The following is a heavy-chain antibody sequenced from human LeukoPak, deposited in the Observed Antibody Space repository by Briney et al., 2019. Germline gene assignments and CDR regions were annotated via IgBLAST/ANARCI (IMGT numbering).Heavy chain of an antibody. CDR3: ARDQRKSITIFGVVLRDRGAPYYYYGMDV. Sequence: ASVKVSCKASGYTFTSYGISWVRQAPGQGLEWMGWISAYNGNTNYAQKLQGRVTMTTDTSTSTAYMELRSLRSDDTAVYYCARDQRKSITIFGVVLRDRGAPYYYYGMDVWGQGTTVTVSS. D-gene: IGHD3-3*01. CDR2: ISAYNGNT. CDR1: GYTFTSYG. V-gene: IGHV1-18*01. J-gene: IGHJ6*02.